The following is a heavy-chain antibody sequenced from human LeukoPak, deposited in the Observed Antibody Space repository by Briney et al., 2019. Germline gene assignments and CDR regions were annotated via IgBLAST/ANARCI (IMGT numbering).Heavy chain of an antibody. V-gene: IGHV3-30*01. J-gene: IGHJ3*02. D-gene: IGHD3-22*01. CDR3: ARDYYDSSGYYWGAFDI. CDR2: ISYDGSNK. CDR1: GFTFSSYA. Sequence: PGRSLGLSCAASGFTFSSYAMHWVRQAPGKGLEWVAVISYDGSNKYYADSVKGRFTISRDNSKNTLYLQMNSLRAEDTAVYYCARDYYDSSGYYWGAFDIWGQGTMVTVSS.